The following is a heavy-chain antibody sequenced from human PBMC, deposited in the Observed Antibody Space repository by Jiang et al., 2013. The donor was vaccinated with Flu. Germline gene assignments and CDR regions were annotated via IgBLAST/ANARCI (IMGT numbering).Heavy chain of an antibody. J-gene: IGHJ4*02. Sequence: GAEVKKPGAPVKVSCKASGYTFTSYAMHWVRQAPGQRLEWMGWINAGNGNTKYSQKFQGRVTITRDTSASTAYMELSSLRSEDTAVYYCARGGFSGWYRLDYWGQGTLVTVSS. CDR2: INAGNGNT. CDR3: ARGGFSGWYRLDY. D-gene: IGHD6-19*01. CDR1: GYTFTSYA. V-gene: IGHV1-3*01.